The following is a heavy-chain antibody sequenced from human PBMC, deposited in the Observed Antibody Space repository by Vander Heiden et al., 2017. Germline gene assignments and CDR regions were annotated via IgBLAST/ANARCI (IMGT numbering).Heavy chain of an antibody. CDR3: ARLNTYYYDSSGYYSDY. CDR1: GEPFTRSG. CDR2: ISAYNGNT. J-gene: IGHJ4*02. Sequence: QVQLVQSGAEVKKPGASVKVSCKASGEPFTRSGISWVRQAPGQGLEWMGWISAYNGNTNYAQKLQGRVTMTTDTSTSTAYMELRSLRSDDTAVYYCARLNTYYYDSSGYYSDYWGQGTLVTVSS. D-gene: IGHD3-22*01. V-gene: IGHV1-18*01.